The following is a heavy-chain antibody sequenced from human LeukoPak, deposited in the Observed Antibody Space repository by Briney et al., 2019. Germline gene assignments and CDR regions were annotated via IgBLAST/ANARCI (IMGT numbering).Heavy chain of an antibody. CDR2: IYYSGST. V-gene: IGHV4-59*08. J-gene: IGHJ5*02. D-gene: IGHD4-17*01. Sequence: PSETLSLTCTVSGGSISRSYWSWIRQPPGKGLEWIGYIYYSGSTNYNPSLKSRVTISVDTSKNQFSLKLSSVTAADTAVYYCARHGDDYGDSRRWFDPWGQGTLVTVSS. CDR1: GGSISRSY. CDR3: ARHGDDYGDSRRWFDP.